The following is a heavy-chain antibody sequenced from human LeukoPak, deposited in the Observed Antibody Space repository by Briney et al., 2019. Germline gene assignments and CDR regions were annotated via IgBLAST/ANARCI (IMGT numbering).Heavy chain of an antibody. CDR3: ARDSHGEWFGGEKPWDAFDI. CDR1: GYTFTSYG. D-gene: IGHD3-10*01. V-gene: IGHV1-18*01. CDR2: ISAYNGNT. Sequence: ASVKVSCKASGYTFTSYGISWVRQAPGQGLERMGWISAYNGNTNYAQKLQGRVTMTTDTSTSTAYMELRSLRSDDTAVYYCARDSHGEWFGGEKPWDAFDIWGQGTMVTVSS. J-gene: IGHJ3*02.